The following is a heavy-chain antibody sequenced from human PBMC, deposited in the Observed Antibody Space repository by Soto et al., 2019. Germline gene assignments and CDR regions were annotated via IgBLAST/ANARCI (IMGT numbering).Heavy chain of an antibody. CDR1: GGSFSGYY. J-gene: IGHJ4*02. V-gene: IGHV4-34*01. CDR3: ARDPLYGDYSGFDY. Sequence: SETLSLTCAVYGGSFSGYYWSWIRQPPGKGLEWIGEINHSGSTNYNPSLKSRVTISVDTSKNQFSLKLSSVTAADTAVYYCARDPLYGDYSGFDYWGQGTLVTVSS. D-gene: IGHD4-17*01. CDR2: INHSGST.